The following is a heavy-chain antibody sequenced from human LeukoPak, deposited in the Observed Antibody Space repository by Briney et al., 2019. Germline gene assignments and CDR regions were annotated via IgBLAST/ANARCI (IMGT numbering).Heavy chain of an antibody. CDR1: GFTFSSYN. Sequence: GSLRLSCAASGFTFSSYNMNWVRQAPGKGVEWVSYISSSSSTIYYADSVKGRFTISRDNAKNSLYLQMNSLRAEDTAVYYCARDVYDYGDYRMAYYFDYWGQGTLVTVSS. CDR3: ARDVYDYGDYRMAYYFDY. V-gene: IGHV3-48*01. D-gene: IGHD4-17*01. J-gene: IGHJ4*02. CDR2: ISSSSSTI.